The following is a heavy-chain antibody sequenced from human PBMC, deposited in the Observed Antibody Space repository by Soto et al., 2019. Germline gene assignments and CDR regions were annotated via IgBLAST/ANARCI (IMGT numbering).Heavy chain of an antibody. CDR3: AKDGLGAYSYGSYYFDY. D-gene: IGHD5-18*01. J-gene: IGHJ4*02. Sequence: GGSLRLSCAASGFTFSSYAMSWVRQAQGKGLEWVSTISGSGGSTYYADSVKGRFTISRDNSKNTLYLQMNSLRAEDTAVYYCAKDGLGAYSYGSYYFDYWGQGTLVTVSS. CDR2: ISGSGGST. CDR1: GFTFSSYA. V-gene: IGHV3-23*01.